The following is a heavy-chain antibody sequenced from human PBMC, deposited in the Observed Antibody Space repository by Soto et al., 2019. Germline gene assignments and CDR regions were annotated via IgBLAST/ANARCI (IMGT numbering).Heavy chain of an antibody. V-gene: IGHV1-69*12. CDR1: GGTFSSYA. CDR3: ARRPEWELPRVFDY. Sequence: QVQLVQSGAEVKKPGSSVKVSCKASGGTFSSYAISWVRQAPGQGLEWMGGIIPIFGTANYAQKFQGRVTITADESTSTAYMELSSLRSEDTAVYYCARRPEWELPRVFDYWGQGTLVTVSS. J-gene: IGHJ4*02. CDR2: IIPIFGTA. D-gene: IGHD1-26*01.